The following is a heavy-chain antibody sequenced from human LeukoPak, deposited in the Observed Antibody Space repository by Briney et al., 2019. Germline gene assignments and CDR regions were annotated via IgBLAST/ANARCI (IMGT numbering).Heavy chain of an antibody. V-gene: IGHV3-9*01. J-gene: IGHJ3*02. Sequence: GRSLRLSCAASGFTFDDYAMHWVRQAPGKGLEWVSGISWNSGSIGYADSVKGRFTISRDNAKNSLYLQMNSLRAEDTALHYCAKGSRGIVDGGAFDIWGQGTMVTVSS. CDR2: ISWNSGSI. CDR3: AKGSRGIVDGGAFDI. CDR1: GFTFDDYA. D-gene: IGHD1-26*01.